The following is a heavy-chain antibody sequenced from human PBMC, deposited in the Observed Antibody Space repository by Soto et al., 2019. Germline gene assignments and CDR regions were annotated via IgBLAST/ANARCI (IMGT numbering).Heavy chain of an antibody. J-gene: IGHJ6*02. CDR3: ARILNIAAIYGMDV. D-gene: IGHD6-13*01. CDR2: IYHSGST. CDR1: GGSISSSNW. Sequence: SETLSLTYAVSGGSISSSNWWSWVRQPPGKGLEWIGEIYHSGSTNYNPSLKSRVTISVDKSKNQFSLKLSSVTAADTAVYYCARILNIAAIYGMDVWGQGTTVTVSS. V-gene: IGHV4-4*02.